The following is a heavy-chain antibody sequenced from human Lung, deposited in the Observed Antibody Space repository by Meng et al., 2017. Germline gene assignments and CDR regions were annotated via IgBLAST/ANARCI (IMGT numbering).Heavy chain of an antibody. CDR2: ISQSGRT. CDR3: ASHVTMAGQRGFDY. J-gene: IGHJ4*02. V-gene: IGHV4-4*02. D-gene: IGHD6-19*01. Sequence: QVQLQESGPGLVKPTGTLSLPCRVSLGSITSSNWWSWVRQPPGKGLEWIGEISQSGRTNYDPSLRGRVTISVESNTQFSLKLSSVTAADTAVYYCASHVTMAGQRGFDYWGQGTLVTVSS. CDR1: LGSITSSNW.